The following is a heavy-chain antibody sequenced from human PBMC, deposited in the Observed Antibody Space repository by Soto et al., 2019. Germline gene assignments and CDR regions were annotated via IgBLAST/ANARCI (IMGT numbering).Heavy chain of an antibody. CDR2: IYYTGST. D-gene: IGHD2-2*01. CDR3: ARGGFQLLPDY. V-gene: IGHV4-30-2*06. CDR1: VGSISNDNYS. J-gene: IGHJ4*02. Sequence: SETLSLTCTVSVGSISNDNYSWSWIRQSRGKGLEWIGYIYYTGSTYCNPSLKSRVTISIDRSKNQFSLKLTSVTAADTAVYYCARGGFQLLPDYWGQGSLVTVSS.